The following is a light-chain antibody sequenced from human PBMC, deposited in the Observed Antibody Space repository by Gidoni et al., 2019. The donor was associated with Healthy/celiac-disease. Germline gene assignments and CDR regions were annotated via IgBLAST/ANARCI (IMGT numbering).Light chain of an antibody. Sequence: SYELTQPPSLSVSPGQTASITCSGDKLGDKYSCWYQQKPGQSPVLVIYQDSKRPSGFPERFSGSNSGNTATLTISGTQAMDEADYYCQAWDSSTVVFGGGTKLTVL. CDR1: KLGDKY. CDR3: QAWDSSTVV. V-gene: IGLV3-1*01. CDR2: QDS. J-gene: IGLJ2*01.